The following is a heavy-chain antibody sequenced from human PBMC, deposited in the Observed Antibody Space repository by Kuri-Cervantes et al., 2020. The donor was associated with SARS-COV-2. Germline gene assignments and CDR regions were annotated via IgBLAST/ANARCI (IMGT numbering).Heavy chain of an antibody. CDR2: IYYSGST. Sequence: GSLRLSCTVSGGSISSHYWSWIRQPPGKGLEWIGYIYYSGSTNYNPSLKSRVTISVDTSKNQFSLKLSSVTAADTAVYYCARVWPYCSSTSCYTPGAFDIWGQGTMVTVS. J-gene: IGHJ3*02. CDR3: ARVWPYCSSTSCYTPGAFDI. V-gene: IGHV4-59*08. D-gene: IGHD2-2*02. CDR1: GGSISSHY.